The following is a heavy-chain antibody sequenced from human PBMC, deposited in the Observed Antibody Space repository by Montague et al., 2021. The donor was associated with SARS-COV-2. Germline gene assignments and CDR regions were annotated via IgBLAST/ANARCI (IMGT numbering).Heavy chain of an antibody. CDR2: ISYDGSNI. D-gene: IGHD3-16*01. CDR1: GFTFSSYA. Sequence: SLRLSCAASGFTFSSYAMHWVRQAPGKGLEWVAVISYDGSNIYYADSVKGRFTISRDNSKNTLYLQMNSLRAEDTAVYYCASSLIYHYFDYWGQGTLVTVSS. CDR3: ASSLIYHYFDY. V-gene: IGHV3-30-3*01. J-gene: IGHJ4*02.